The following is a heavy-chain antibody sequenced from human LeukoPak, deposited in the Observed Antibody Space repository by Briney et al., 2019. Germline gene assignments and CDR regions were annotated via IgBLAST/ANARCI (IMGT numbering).Heavy chain of an antibody. V-gene: IGHV3-23*01. CDR1: GFTFSSYA. J-gene: IGHJ4*02. CDR2: IGGSDGTT. Sequence: GGSLRLSCAASGFTFSSYAMTWVRQAPGKGLEWVSSIGGSDGTTSYADSVKGRFTISRDNSKNTLSLQMNSLRADDTAVYYCAMYLVRGRFDCWGQGTLVTVSS. CDR3: AMYLVRGRFDC. D-gene: IGHD3-10*01.